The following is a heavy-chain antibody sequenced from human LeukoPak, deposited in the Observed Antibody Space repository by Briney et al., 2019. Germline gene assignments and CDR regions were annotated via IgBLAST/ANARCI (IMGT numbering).Heavy chain of an antibody. CDR3: VRDNPRCCGVIPANIDDY. D-gene: IGHD2-21*01. Sequence: GGSLRLSCAASGFTFSSYSMNWVRQAPGKGLEWVSYINGGGSPIYYADSVRGRFTISRDNAKNSLYLQMNSLRAEDTAVYYCVRDNPRCCGVIPANIDDYWGQGTLVTVSS. J-gene: IGHJ4*02. V-gene: IGHV3-48*01. CDR1: GFTFSSYS. CDR2: INGGGSPI.